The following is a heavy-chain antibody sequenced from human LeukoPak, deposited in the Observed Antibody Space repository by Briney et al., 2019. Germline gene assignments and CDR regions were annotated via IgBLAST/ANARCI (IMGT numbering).Heavy chain of an antibody. V-gene: IGHV3-11*05. D-gene: IGHD5-24*01. CDR2: ISSSSTYT. Sequence: GGSLRLSCAASGFTFNDYYMSWIRQAPGKGLEWVSYISSSSTYTKYADSVKGRFTISRDNVKNSLYLQMNSLRAEDTAVYYCARGRDGYNYFDYWGQGTLVTVSS. CDR1: GFTFNDYY. J-gene: IGHJ4*02. CDR3: ARGRDGYNYFDY.